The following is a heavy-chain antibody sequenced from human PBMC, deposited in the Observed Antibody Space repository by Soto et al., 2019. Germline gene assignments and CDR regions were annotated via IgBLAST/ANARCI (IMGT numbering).Heavy chain of an antibody. V-gene: IGHV4-59*12. CDR1: GGSISNYY. CDR3: ARALSDEYSSSHYYYYYGMDV. J-gene: IGHJ6*02. Sequence: PSETLSLTCTVSGGSISNYYWNWIRQSPARGLEWIGFVDYGGRTITYASLKSRVTISVDKSKNQFSLKLSSVTAADTAVYYCARALSDEYSSSHYYYYYGMDVWGQGTTVTVSS. D-gene: IGHD6-6*01. CDR2: VDYGGRT.